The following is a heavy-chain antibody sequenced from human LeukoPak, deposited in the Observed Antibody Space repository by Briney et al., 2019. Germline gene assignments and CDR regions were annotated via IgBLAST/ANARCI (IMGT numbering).Heavy chain of an antibody. CDR1: GGSFNGYY. CDR2: IYYSGST. D-gene: IGHD5-18*01. CDR3: ARTTEGGYSYGYFYYYYMDV. V-gene: IGHV4-59*01. J-gene: IGHJ6*03. Sequence: SETLSLTCAVYGGSFNGYYWSWIRQPPGKGLEWIGYIYYSGSTNYKSSLKSRVTISVDTSKNQFSLKLSSVTAADTAVYYCARTTEGGYSYGYFYYYYMDVWGKGTTVTISS.